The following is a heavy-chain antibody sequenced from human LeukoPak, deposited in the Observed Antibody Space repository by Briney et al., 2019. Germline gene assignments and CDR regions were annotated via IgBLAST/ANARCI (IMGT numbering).Heavy chain of an antibody. J-gene: IGHJ6*03. Sequence: PSETLSLTCSVSGGSISNYSWTWIRQPPGKGLEWMGSIYNSGSTKYNPSLKSRVIISVDTSKNQFSLNLTSVTAADAAVYYRARGAWYMGVWGKGTTVIISS. CDR3: ARGAWYMGV. CDR2: IYNSGST. V-gene: IGHV4-59*01. CDR1: GGSISNYS.